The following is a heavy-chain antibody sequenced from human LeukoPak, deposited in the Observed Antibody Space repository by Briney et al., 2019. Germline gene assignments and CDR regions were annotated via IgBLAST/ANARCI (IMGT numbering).Heavy chain of an antibody. Sequence: KPGGSLRLSCAASGFSFTNAWMTWVRQAPGKGLEWVGRIKSKADGETTDYAAPVKGRCTMSRDDSKATLYLQMNYVNTEDTAVYYCTTDLVITMIRGVIVYWGQGTLVTVSS. V-gene: IGHV3-15*05. CDR1: GFSFTNAW. CDR3: TTDLVITMIRGVIVY. D-gene: IGHD3-10*01. J-gene: IGHJ4*02. CDR2: IKSKADGETT.